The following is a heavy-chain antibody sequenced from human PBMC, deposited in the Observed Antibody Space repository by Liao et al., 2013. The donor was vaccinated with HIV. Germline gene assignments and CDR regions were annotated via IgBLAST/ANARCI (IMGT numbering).Heavy chain of an antibody. J-gene: IGHJ4*02. CDR3: ARRGSITGPVTV. V-gene: IGHV4-34*01. CDR2: ISQSGIT. Sequence: QVQLQQWGAGLLKPSETLSLTCAVYGGSFSGYHWSWIRQSPGKGLEFIGEISQSGITKYNPSLESRLIISSDTSKFQVSLNLTSVTAADTGVFYCARRGSITGPVTVWGRGTQVTVSS. D-gene: IGHD4-11*01. CDR1: GGSFSGYH.